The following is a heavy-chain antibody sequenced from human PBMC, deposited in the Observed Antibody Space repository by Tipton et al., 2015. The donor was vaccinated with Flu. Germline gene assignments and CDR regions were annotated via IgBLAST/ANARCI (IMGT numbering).Heavy chain of an antibody. J-gene: IGHJ4*02. Sequence: GLVKPSETLSLTCGVSGYSISSGYYWGWIRQPPGKGLEWIGSIYHTGTTNYNPSRKSRVTISVDTSKNQFSLKLTSVTAADTAVYYCARDRWEYSRGFDSWGPGNPGHRLP. D-gene: IGHD6-13*01. CDR1: GYSISSGYY. CDR2: IYHTGTT. V-gene: IGHV4-38-2*02. CDR3: ARDRWEYSRGFDS.